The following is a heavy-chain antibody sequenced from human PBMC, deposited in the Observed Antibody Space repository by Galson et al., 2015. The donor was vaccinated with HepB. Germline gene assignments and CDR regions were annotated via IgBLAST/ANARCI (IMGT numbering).Heavy chain of an antibody. CDR3: ARTTTVTTSSKYNWFDP. CDR2: IIPILGTA. Sequence: SVKVSCKASGGTFSSYAISWVRQAPGQGLEWMGRIIPILGTANYAQKFQGRVTITADKSTSTAYMELSSLRSEDTAVYYCARTTTVTTSSKYNWFDPWGQGTLVTVSS. D-gene: IGHD4-17*01. CDR1: GGTFSSYA. J-gene: IGHJ5*02. V-gene: IGHV1-69*04.